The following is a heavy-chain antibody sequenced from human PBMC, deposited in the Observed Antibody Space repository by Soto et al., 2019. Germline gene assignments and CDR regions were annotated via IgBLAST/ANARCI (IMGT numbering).Heavy chain of an antibody. V-gene: IGHV1-18*01. CDR2: ISGDNDNT. J-gene: IGHJ4*02. CDR1: AYTFTNYA. Sequence: QVQLVQSGAEVKKPGASVRVSCQTSAYTFTNYAVSWVRQAPGQGLEWMGWISGDNDNTIYAQKFQGRVTMTTDTSTRKAYMELRSVRSDDTVVYYCASGLLGYCSGGSCYSESGGQGTLVTVSS. D-gene: IGHD2-15*01. CDR3: ASGLLGYCSGGSCYSES.